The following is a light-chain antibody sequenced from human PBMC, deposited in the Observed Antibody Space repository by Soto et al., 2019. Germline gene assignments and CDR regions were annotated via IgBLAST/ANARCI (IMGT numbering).Light chain of an antibody. J-gene: IGKJ1*01. CDR3: QQYGSSPRT. V-gene: IGKV3-20*01. Sequence: EIVLTQSPGTLSLSPGERATLSCRASQSITDNQLTWYQQKPGQAPRVLFYGASSRATGVPDRFSASGSGTDFTLTISILEPEDFAVYYCQQYGSSPRTFGRGTKVEIK. CDR1: QSITDNQ. CDR2: GAS.